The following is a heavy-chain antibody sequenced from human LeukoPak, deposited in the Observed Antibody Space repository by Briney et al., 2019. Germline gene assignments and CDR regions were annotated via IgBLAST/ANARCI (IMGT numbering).Heavy chain of an antibody. CDR1: GFTFSSYA. D-gene: IGHD2-2*01. V-gene: IGHV3-23*01. CDR2: ISGSGVST. CDR3: AKDCSSTSCPTSDY. Sequence: GGSLRLYCAASGFTFSSYAMSWVRQAPGQGLEWFSAISGSGVSTYYADSFKGRFTISRDNSKNTLYLQMNSLRAEDTAVYYCAKDCSSTSCPTSDYWGQGTLFTVSS. J-gene: IGHJ4*02.